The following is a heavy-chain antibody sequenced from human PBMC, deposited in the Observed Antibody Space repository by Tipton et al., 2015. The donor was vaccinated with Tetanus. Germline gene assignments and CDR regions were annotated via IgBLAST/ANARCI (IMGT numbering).Heavy chain of an antibody. D-gene: IGHD1-1*01. CDR2: IFYTGST. Sequence: TLSLTCSVSGFSLSSGAYYWTWIRQHPGKGLEWLGSIFYTGSTYYNPSLKSRLTISVETSKKQFSLKLTSVTAADTAVYYCARANNEFPKKGPFDFWGQGALVIVSS. V-gene: IGHV4-31*03. CDR3: ARANNEFPKKGPFDF. J-gene: IGHJ4*02. CDR1: GFSLSSGAYY.